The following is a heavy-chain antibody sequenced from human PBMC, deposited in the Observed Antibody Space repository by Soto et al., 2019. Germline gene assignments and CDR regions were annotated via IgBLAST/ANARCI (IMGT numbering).Heavy chain of an antibody. D-gene: IGHD5-18*01. Sequence: ASVQVSCKASAYTFTSYGFSRVRQAPGQGLEWMVWISAYNGNTNYAQKLQSRVTMTTDPSTTTAYRERRSLRSDDTAVYYCARDLGYDTANLYNGMDVWGQGTTVTV. CDR3: ARDLGYDTANLYNGMDV. V-gene: IGHV1-18*01. J-gene: IGHJ6*02. CDR2: ISAYNGNT. CDR1: AYTFTSYG.